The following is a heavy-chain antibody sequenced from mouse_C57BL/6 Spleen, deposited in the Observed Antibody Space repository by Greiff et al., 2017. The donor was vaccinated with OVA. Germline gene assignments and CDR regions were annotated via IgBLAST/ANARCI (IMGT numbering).Heavy chain of an antibody. J-gene: IGHJ1*03. V-gene: IGHV5-17*01. CDR3: ARVGGYWYFDV. CDR2: ISSGSSTI. Sequence: DVMLVESGGGLVKPGGSLKLSCAASGFTFSDYGMHWVRQAPEKGLEWVAYISSGSSTIYYADTVKGRFTISRDNAKNTLFLQMTSLRSEDTAMYYCARVGGYWYFDVWGTGTTVTVSS. CDR1: GFTFSDYG.